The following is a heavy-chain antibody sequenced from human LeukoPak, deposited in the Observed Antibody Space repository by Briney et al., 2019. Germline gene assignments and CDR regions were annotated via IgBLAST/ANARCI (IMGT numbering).Heavy chain of an antibody. CDR3: AKEVAPVGTPLFDS. J-gene: IGHJ4*02. CDR2: ISSDGHT. V-gene: IGHV3-23*01. CDR1: GFSFSNYA. D-gene: IGHD6-13*01. Sequence: GGSLRLSCAASGFSFSNYAMSRVRQAPGKGLEWVSGISSDGHTYYADSVKGRCTISRDNSKNTVDLQMNSLRVEDTAVFYCAKEVAPVGTPLFDSWGRGTLVTVSS.